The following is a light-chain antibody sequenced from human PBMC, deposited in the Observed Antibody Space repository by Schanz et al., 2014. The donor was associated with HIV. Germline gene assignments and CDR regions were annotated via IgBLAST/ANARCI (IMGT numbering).Light chain of an antibody. CDR2: GVS. CDR3: QHYDAYPYT. Sequence: GERVTITCRASQNINRWLAWYQQKPGKAPKLLIYGVSNLQYGVPSRFSGSGSGTEFTLTISSLQPDDFATYYCQHYDAYPYTFGQGTKLEIK. CDR1: QNINRW. J-gene: IGKJ2*01. V-gene: IGKV1-5*03.